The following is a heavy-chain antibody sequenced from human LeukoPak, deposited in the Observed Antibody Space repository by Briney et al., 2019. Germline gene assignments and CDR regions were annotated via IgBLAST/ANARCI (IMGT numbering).Heavy chain of an antibody. J-gene: IGHJ4*02. Sequence: GGSLRLSCAASGFTFSSYGMHWVRQAPGKGLEWVVVISYDGSNKYYADSVKGRFTISRDNSKNTLYLQMNSLRAEDTAAYYCAKTGGNDYGDYPGYWGQGTLVTVSS. V-gene: IGHV3-30*18. CDR2: ISYDGSNK. D-gene: IGHD4-17*01. CDR3: AKTGGNDYGDYPGY. CDR1: GFTFSSYG.